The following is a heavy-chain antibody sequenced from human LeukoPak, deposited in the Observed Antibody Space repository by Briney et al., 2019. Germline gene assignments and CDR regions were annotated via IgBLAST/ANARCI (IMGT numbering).Heavy chain of an antibody. CDR1: GFTFSSYS. J-gene: IGHJ4*02. CDR3: ARTSGNYQEYYFDY. CDR2: ISSSGSTM. V-gene: IGHV3-48*01. D-gene: IGHD3-10*01. Sequence: GGSLRLSCAASGFTFSSYSLSWVRQAPGKGLEWVSYISSSGSTMYYADSVKGRFTISRDNAKNSLYLQMNSLRAEDTAVYYCARTSGNYQEYYFDYWGQGTLVTVSS.